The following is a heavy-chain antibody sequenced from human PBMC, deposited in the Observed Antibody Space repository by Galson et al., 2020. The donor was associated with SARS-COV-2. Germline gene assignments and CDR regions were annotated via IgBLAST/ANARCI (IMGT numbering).Heavy chain of an antibody. CDR3: ARVMTYDTSGEDYYFDY. J-gene: IGHJ4*02. CDR2: INWNGGST. V-gene: IGHV3-20*04. D-gene: IGHD3-22*01. Sequence: GGSLRLSCAASGFSFDDHAMTWVRQAPGKGLEWVSGINWNGGSTGYADAVKGRFTMSRDNAKNSLYLQMNSLRAEDTALYYCARVMTYDTSGEDYYFDYWGQGALVTVSS. CDR1: GFSFDDHA.